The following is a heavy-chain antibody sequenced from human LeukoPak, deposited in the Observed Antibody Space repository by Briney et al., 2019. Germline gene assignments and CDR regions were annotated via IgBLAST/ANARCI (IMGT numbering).Heavy chain of an antibody. CDR2: IYHSGST. D-gene: IGHD3-3*01. J-gene: IGHJ4*02. CDR3: ARVRNYDFWSGYSYYFDY. CDR1: GGSISSSNW. V-gene: IGHV4-4*02. Sequence: SETLSLTCAVSGGSISSSNWWSWVRQPPGKGLEWIGEIYHSGSTNYNPSLKSRVTISVDKSKNQFSLKLSSVTAADTAVYYCARVRNYDFWSGYSYYFDYWGQGTLVTVSS.